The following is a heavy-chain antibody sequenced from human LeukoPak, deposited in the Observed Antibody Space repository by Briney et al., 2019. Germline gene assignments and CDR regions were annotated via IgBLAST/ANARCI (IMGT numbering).Heavy chain of an antibody. D-gene: IGHD1-26*01. J-gene: IGHJ5*02. CDR2: ISSSGTYI. Sequence: GGSLRLSCAASGFTFSSYSMKWVRQAPGKGLEWVSSISSSGTYIYCGDSVKGRFTISRDNSKNTLCLQMNSLRAEDTAVYYCAKAGGIGGSYYFRPWGQGTLVTVSS. CDR1: GFTFSSYS. V-gene: IGHV3-21*04. CDR3: AKAGGIGGSYYFRP.